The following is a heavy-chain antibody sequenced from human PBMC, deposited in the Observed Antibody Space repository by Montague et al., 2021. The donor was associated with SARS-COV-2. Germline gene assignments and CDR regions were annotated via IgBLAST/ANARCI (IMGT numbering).Heavy chain of an antibody. J-gene: IGHJ5*02. D-gene: IGHD3-10*01. CDR1: GGSISSGNW. V-gene: IGHV4-4*02. CDR2: IFHSGST. Sequence: SETLSLTCAVSGGSISSGNWWSWVRQSPGKRLEWIGEIFHSGSTXYNPSLKSRVTMSVDKSKNDFSLKLSSVTAADTAMYYCARRITMFRGVTKRNNWFDPWGRGTLVTVSS. CDR3: ARRITMFRGVTKRNNWFDP.